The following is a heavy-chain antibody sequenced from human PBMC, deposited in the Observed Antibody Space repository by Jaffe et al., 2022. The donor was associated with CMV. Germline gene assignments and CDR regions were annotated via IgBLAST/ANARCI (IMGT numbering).Heavy chain of an antibody. CDR1: GFSMRTSGMC. J-gene: IGHJ4*02. Sequence: QVTLKESGPALVKPTQTLTLTCTFSGFSMRTSGMCVNWIRQPPGKALEWLARIDWDDDKYYSTSLKTRLTISKDASKNQVVLTMTNMDPVDTATYYCAQSRGGYTSGHHFDHWGQGTLVTVSS. D-gene: IGHD6-19*01. CDR3: AQSRGGYTSGHHFDH. V-gene: IGHV2-70*15. CDR2: IDWDDDK.